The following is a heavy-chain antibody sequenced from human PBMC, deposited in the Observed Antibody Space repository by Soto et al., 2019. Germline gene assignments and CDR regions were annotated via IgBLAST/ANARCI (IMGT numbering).Heavy chain of an antibody. J-gene: IGHJ3*02. D-gene: IGHD6-6*01. CDR3: ARGLATLPVFAFDI. CDR1: GFSLSTSGVG. CDR2: IYWSGDE. V-gene: IGHV2-5*01. Sequence: QGTLKESSPTLVKPTQTLTLTCSFSGFSLSTSGVGVGWIRQSPGKALEWLALIYWSGDEHYRPSLKSRLSIIKDTSKNHVVLIMTDMDPVDTATYYCARGLATLPVFAFDIWGQGTMVTVSS.